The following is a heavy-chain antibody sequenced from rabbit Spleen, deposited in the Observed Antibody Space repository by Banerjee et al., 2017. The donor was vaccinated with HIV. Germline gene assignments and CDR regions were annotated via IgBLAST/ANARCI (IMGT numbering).Heavy chain of an antibody. Sequence: QSLEESGGDLVKPGGTLTLTCTASGFSFSNNYCMCWVRQAPGKGLEWIGCTYTGSTGGSIHATWAKGRFTISKTSSTTVTLQMSSLTAADTATYFCARGYPFTGSDSYILWGPGTLVTVS. CDR2: TYTGSTGGS. CDR3: ARGYPFTGSDSYIL. D-gene: IGHD4-2*01. J-gene: IGHJ4*01. V-gene: IGHV1S40*01. CDR1: GFSFSNNYC.